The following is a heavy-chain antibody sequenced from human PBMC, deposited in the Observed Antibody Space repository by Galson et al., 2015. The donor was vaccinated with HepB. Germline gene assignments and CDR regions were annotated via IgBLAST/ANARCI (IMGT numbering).Heavy chain of an antibody. CDR1: GYTFSNYA. CDR3: AKGSEYCDS. Sequence: SVKVSCKASGYTFSNYAIHWVRQAPGQRLEWMGWINGGNGNTKYSQRFQGRVTITRDISAGTAYLELSGLRSEDTSVFYCAKGSEYCDSWGQGTLVTVSS. J-gene: IGHJ4*02. CDR2: INGGNGNT. D-gene: IGHD6-19*01. V-gene: IGHV1-3*01.